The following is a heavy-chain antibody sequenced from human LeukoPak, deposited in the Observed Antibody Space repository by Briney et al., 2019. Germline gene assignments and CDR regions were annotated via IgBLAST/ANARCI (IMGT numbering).Heavy chain of an antibody. D-gene: IGHD1-26*01. CDR2: IYYTGTT. V-gene: IGHV4-59*01. CDR3: ARDSYSGSYFDY. Sequence: PSETLSLTCTVSGGSISAYYWSWIRQPPGKRLEWIGYIYYTGTTNYNPSLKSRVTISIDTSKKQFSLKLNSVTAADTAVYYCARDSYSGSYFDYWSQGTLVTVSS. J-gene: IGHJ4*02. CDR1: GGSISAYY.